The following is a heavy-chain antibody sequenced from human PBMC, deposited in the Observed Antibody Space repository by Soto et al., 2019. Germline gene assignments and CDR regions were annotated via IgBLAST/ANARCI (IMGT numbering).Heavy chain of an antibody. Sequence: QVQLQESGPGLVKPSETLSLTCTVSSGSISTYYWSWIRQPPGKGLEWIGNVYYSGYTNYNPSLKSRVTISVDTSKNQFSLKLTSVTAADTAVYYCARGLYGDYSWEASDIWGQGTMVTVSS. V-gene: IGHV4-59*01. D-gene: IGHD4-17*01. J-gene: IGHJ3*02. CDR2: VYYSGYT. CDR1: SGSISTYY. CDR3: ARGLYGDYSWEASDI.